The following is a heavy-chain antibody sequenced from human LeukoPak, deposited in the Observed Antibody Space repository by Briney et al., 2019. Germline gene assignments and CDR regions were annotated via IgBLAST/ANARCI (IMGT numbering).Heavy chain of an antibody. D-gene: IGHD2-15*01. V-gene: IGHV1-24*01. CDR2: IDPEDGKT. CDR1: GYTLTELY. J-gene: IGHJ6*03. CDR3: ATLCSGGSCFDRYYYYYMDV. Sequence: ASVKVSCKVSGYTLTELYMHWVRQAPGQGLEWMGGIDPEDGKTIYAQKFQGRVTMTEDTSTDTAYMELSSLRSEDTAGYYCATLCSGGSCFDRYYYYYMDVWGKGTTVTVSS.